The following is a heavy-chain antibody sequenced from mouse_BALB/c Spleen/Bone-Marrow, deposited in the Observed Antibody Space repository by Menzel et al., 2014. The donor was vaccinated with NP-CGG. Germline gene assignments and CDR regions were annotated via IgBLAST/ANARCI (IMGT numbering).Heavy chain of an antibody. CDR3: ALYYYGYYFDS. CDR1: GFNIKATY. V-gene: IGHV14-3*02. J-gene: IGHJ2*01. CDR2: IDPANINT. Sequence: VQLKQSGAELVKPGASVKLSCTASGFNIKATYIHWVKQRPEQGLEWIGRIDPANINTRYDPKFQGKATITADTSSNTAYLLLGSLTSEDTAVYYCALYYYGYYFDSRGQGTTLTVSS. D-gene: IGHD1-1*01.